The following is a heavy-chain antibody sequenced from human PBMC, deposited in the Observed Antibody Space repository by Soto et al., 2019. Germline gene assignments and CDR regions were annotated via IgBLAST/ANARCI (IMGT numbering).Heavy chain of an antibody. CDR1: GFTFSSYA. Sequence: GGSLRLSCAASGFTFSSYAMSWVRQAPGKGLEWVSAISGSGGSTYYADSVKGRFTIPRDNSKNTLYLQMNSLRAEDTAVYYCAKDFSLWSGYHYFDPWGQGTLVTVSS. V-gene: IGHV3-23*01. D-gene: IGHD3-3*01. CDR2: ISGSGGST. J-gene: IGHJ5*02. CDR3: AKDFSLWSGYHYFDP.